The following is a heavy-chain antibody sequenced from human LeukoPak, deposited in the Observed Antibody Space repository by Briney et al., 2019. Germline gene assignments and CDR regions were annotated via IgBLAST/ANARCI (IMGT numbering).Heavy chain of an antibody. CDR2: ISSSSSTI. J-gene: IGHJ6*02. CDR3: ARAAAGRNYYYGMDV. D-gene: IGHD6-13*01. CDR1: GFTFSSYS. V-gene: IGHV3-48*01. Sequence: GGSLRLSCAASGFTFSSYSMNWVRQAPGKGLEWVSYISSSSSTIYYADSVKGRFTISRDNAKNPLYLQMNSLRAEDTAVYYCARAAAGRNYYYGMDVWGQGTTVTVSS.